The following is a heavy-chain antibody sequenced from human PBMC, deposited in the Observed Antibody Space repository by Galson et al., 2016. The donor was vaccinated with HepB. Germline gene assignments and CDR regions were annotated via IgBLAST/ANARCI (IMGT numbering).Heavy chain of an antibody. J-gene: IGHJ4*02. CDR1: GFTFSSHG. Sequence: SLRLSCAGAGFTFSSHGIHWVRQAPGKGLEWVALISYHGNNKFYADSVKGRFTISRDNSKNTLYLQMNILRAEDTAVYYCARDPLRYGDRHFDYWGQGTLVTVSS. V-gene: IGHV3-30*03. CDR3: ARDPLRYGDRHFDY. CDR2: ISYHGNNK. D-gene: IGHD4-17*01.